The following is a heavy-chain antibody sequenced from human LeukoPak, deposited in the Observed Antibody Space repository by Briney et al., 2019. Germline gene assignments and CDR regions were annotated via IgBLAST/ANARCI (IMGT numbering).Heavy chain of an antibody. CDR3: AKDSSITYYYGSGEIDY. CDR1: GFTFSSYA. CDR2: ISYDGSNK. J-gene: IGHJ4*02. D-gene: IGHD3-10*01. Sequence: PGGSLRLSCAASGFTFSSYAMHWVRQAPGNGLEWVAVISYDGSNKYYADSVKGRFTISRDNSKNTLYLQMNSLRAEDTAVYYCAKDSSITYYYGSGEIDYWGQGTLVTGSS. V-gene: IGHV3-30*04.